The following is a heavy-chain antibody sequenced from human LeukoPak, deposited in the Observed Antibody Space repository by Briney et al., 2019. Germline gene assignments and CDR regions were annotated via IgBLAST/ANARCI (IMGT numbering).Heavy chain of an antibody. CDR3: ARDLIGGDPKIKNYYYYGMDV. D-gene: IGHD2-21*02. CDR2: IIPIFGTA. V-gene: IGHV1-69*01. J-gene: IGHJ6*02. CDR1: GGTFSSYA. Sequence: SVKVSCKASGGTFSSYAISWVRQAPGQGLEWMGGIIPIFGTANYAQKFQGRVTITADESTSTAYMELSSVTAADTAVYYCARDLIGGDPKIKNYYYYGMDVWGQGTTVTVSS.